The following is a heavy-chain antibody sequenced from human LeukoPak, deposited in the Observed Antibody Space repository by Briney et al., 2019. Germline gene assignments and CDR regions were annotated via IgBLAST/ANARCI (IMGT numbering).Heavy chain of an antibody. CDR3: ATDPTGYGSGSFDY. CDR2: ISADNGNT. V-gene: IGHV1-18*01. CDR1: GYTFTSFG. Sequence: ASVKVSCKACGYTFTSFGVTWVRQAPGQGLEWMGWISADNGNTNYAQKFQGRVTMTTDTSTSTAYMDLRSLRSDDTAVYYCATDPTGYGSGSFDYWGQGTLVTVSS. J-gene: IGHJ4*02. D-gene: IGHD3-10*01.